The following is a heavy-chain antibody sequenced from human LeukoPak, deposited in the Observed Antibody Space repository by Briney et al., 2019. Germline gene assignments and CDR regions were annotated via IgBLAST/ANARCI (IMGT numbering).Heavy chain of an antibody. J-gene: IGHJ3*02. CDR2: IGTAGDT. Sequence: PGGSLRLSCAASRFTFSSYDMHWVRQAPGKGLEWVSAIGTAGDTYYPGSVKGRFTIARENAKNSLYLQMNSLRAGDTAVYYCARTSGEGAFDIWGQGTMVTVSS. CDR1: RFTFSSYD. CDR3: ARTSGEGAFDI. D-gene: IGHD3-10*01. V-gene: IGHV3-13*01.